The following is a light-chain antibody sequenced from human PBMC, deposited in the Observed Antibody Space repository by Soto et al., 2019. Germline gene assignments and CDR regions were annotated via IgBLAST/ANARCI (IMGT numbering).Light chain of an antibody. CDR3: QQYNNWPPFT. J-gene: IGKJ3*01. V-gene: IGKV3-15*01. CDR1: QSVSSN. CDR2: GAS. Sequence: EIVMTQSPATLSVSPGERATLSCRASQSVSSNLAWYQQKPGQAPRLLIYGASTRATGIPARFSGSRSGTEFTLTISSLQSEDFEVYYCQQYNNWPPFTFGPGTKVDIK.